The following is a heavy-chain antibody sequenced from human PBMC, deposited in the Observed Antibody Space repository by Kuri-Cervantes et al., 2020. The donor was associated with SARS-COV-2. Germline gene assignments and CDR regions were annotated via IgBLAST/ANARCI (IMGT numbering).Heavy chain of an antibody. CDR1: GFSFTSYW. CDR2: IDPSYAYT. Sequence: GGSLRLSCKGSGFSFTSYWIGWVRQMPGEGLEWMGRIDPSYAYTNYSPSFQGHVTISADKSISTAYLQWSSLKASDTAMYYCARVAYTAMVVTLEDAFDIWGQGTMVTVSS. J-gene: IGHJ3*02. CDR3: ARVAYTAMVVTLEDAFDI. V-gene: IGHV5-10-1*01. D-gene: IGHD5-18*01.